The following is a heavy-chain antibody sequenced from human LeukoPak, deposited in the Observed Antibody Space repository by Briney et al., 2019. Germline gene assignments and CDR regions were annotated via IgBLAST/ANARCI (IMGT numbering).Heavy chain of an antibody. Sequence: GASVKVSCKASGYTFTSYGISWVRQAPGQGLEWMGWISAYNGNTNCAQKLQGRVTMTTDTSTSTAYMELRSLRSDDTAVYYCARDRGIFSYCSGGSCYSGYWGQGTLVTVSS. D-gene: IGHD2-15*01. CDR3: ARDRGIFSYCSGGSCYSGY. CDR2: ISAYNGNT. CDR1: GYTFTSYG. J-gene: IGHJ4*02. V-gene: IGHV1-18*01.